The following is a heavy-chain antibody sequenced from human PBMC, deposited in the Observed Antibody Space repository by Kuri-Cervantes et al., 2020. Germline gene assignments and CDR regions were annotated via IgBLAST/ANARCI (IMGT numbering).Heavy chain of an antibody. D-gene: IGHD6-19*01. CDR2: IKQDGSEK. Sequence: GGSLRLSCAAPGFTFSSYWMSWVRQAPGKGLEWVANIKQDGSEKYYVDSVKGRFTISRDNAKNSLFLQMNSLRAEDTAVYYCARSRAVAYWGQGTLVTVSS. V-gene: IGHV3-7*01. CDR1: GFTFSSYW. J-gene: IGHJ4*02. CDR3: ARSRAVAY.